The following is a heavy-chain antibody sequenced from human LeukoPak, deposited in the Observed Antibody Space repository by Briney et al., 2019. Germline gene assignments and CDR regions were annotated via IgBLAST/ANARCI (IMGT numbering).Heavy chain of an antibody. CDR2: ISHGGST. CDR1: GGSINSGPYS. CDR3: AGVKWGNFDS. J-gene: IGHJ4*02. V-gene: IGHV4-30-2*01. D-gene: IGHD7-27*01. Sequence: SQTLSLTRAVFGGSINSGPYSWSWVRQPPGKGLEWIGYISHGGSTYYNPSLKSRVTISVDRPKNQFFLRLTSVTAADTAVYFCAGVKWGNFDSWGQGTRVTVSS.